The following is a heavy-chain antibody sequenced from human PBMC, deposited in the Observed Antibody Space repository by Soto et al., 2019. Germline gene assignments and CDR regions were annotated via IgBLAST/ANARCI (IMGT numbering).Heavy chain of an antibody. CDR1: GYTFTSYD. J-gene: IGHJ5*01. Sequence: GASVKVSCKASGYTFTSYDINWVRQATGQGLEWMGWMNPNSGNTGYAQKFQGRVTMTRNTSISTAYMELSSLRSEDTAVYYCARGLAAAGHNWFDPWGQGTTVTVSS. D-gene: IGHD6-13*01. V-gene: IGHV1-8*01. CDR2: MNPNSGNT. CDR3: ARGLAAAGHNWFDP.